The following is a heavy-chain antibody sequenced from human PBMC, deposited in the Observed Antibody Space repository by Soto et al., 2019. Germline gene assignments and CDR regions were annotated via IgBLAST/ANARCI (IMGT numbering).Heavy chain of an antibody. Sequence: GESLKISCKGSGHSFTSYWIGWVRQMPGKGLEWMGIIYPGDSDTRYSPSFQGQVTISADKSISTAYLQWSSLKASDTAMYHCARLPDCPAAYCYFDYWGQGTLVTVSS. CDR2: IYPGDSDT. J-gene: IGHJ4*02. D-gene: IGHD2-21*02. CDR1: GHSFTSYW. V-gene: IGHV5-51*01. CDR3: ARLPDCPAAYCYFDY.